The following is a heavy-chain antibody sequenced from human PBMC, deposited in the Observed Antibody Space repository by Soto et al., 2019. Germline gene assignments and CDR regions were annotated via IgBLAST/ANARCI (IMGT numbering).Heavy chain of an antibody. D-gene: IGHD3-16*01. CDR3: AKGILSATIGPYAMDV. CDR1: GFAVRSDA. CDR2: ISYDGGNI. J-gene: IGHJ6*02. Sequence: PGGSLRLSCEASGFAVRSDAMHWVRQAPGKGLGWVGVISYDGGNIYYADSVKGRFTISRDNSKNTLYVQVKSLRPEDTAVYYCAKGILSATIGPYAMDVWGQGTTVTVSS. V-gene: IGHV3-30*18.